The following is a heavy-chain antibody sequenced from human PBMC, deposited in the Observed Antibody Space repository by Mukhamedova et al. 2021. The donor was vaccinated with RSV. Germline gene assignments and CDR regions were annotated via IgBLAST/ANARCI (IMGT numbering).Heavy chain of an antibody. Sequence: YMSWNRQAPGKGLEWVSYISSSSSYTNYADSVKGRFTIARDNAKNSLYLQMNSLRAEDTAMYYCARVSYGSGSYYFGYWGQGTLVTVCS. CDR2: ISSSSSYT. CDR1: Y. CDR3: ARVSYGSGSYYFGY. V-gene: IGHV3-11*05. J-gene: IGHJ4*02. D-gene: IGHD3-10*01.